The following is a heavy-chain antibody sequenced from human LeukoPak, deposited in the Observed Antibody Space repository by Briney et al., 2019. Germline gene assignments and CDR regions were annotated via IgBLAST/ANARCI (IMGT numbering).Heavy chain of an antibody. Sequence: SVKVSCKASGGTFISYAISWVRQAPGQGLEWMGRIIPIFGTANYAQKFQGRVTITTDESTSTAYMELSSLRSEDTAVYYCARDGRICQWLVSSHNWFDPWGQGTLVTVSS. J-gene: IGHJ5*02. D-gene: IGHD6-19*01. CDR2: IIPIFGTA. CDR1: GGTFISYA. V-gene: IGHV1-69*05. CDR3: ARDGRICQWLVSSHNWFDP.